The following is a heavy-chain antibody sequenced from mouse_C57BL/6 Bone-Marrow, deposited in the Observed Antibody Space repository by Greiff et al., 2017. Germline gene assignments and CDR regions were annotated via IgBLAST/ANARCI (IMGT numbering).Heavy chain of an antibody. D-gene: IGHD2-14*01. J-gene: IGHJ4*01. Sequence: VQVVESGPGLVQPSQSLSITCTVSGFSLTSYGVHWVRQSPGKGLEWLGVIWSGGSTDYNAAFISRLSISKDNSKSQVFFKMNRLQADDTAIYYCASPRTTNYAMDYWGQGTSVTVSS. V-gene: IGHV2-2*01. CDR2: IWSGGST. CDR3: ASPRTTNYAMDY. CDR1: GFSLTSYG.